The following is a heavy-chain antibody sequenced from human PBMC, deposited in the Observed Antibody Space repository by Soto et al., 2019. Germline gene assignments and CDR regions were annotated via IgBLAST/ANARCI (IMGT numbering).Heavy chain of an antibody. CDR2: IYSSGST. CDR3: AREDAARIERWFDA. Sequence: PSETLSLTCTVSGGSISSNAYYWGWIRQSPGRGLEWIGHIYSSGSTYYNPSLKSRVSISVDTSDNQFSLKLTSVTAADTAVYFCAREDAARIERWFDAWGQGILVTVSS. J-gene: IGHJ5*02. CDR1: GGSISSNAYY. V-gene: IGHV4-31*03. D-gene: IGHD6-6*01.